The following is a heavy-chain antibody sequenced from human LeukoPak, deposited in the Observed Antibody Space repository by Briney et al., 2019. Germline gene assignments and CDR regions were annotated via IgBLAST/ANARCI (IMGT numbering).Heavy chain of an antibody. D-gene: IGHD3-22*01. V-gene: IGHV3-7*01. CDR3: ARDDDRPDNGLGY. Sequence: GGSLRLSCAASGFTFSSYWMSWVRQAPGKGLEWVANIKQDGSEKYYVDSVKGRFTISRDNAKNSLYLQMNSLRAEDTAVYYCARDDDRPDNGLGYWGQGTLVTVSS. CDR2: IKQDGSEK. J-gene: IGHJ4*02. CDR1: GFTFSSYW.